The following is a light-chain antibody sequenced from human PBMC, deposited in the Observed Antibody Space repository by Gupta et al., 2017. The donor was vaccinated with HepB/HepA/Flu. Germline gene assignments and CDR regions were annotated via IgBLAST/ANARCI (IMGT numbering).Light chain of an antibody. CDR1: QSVSSS. J-gene: IGKJ3*01. CDR2: DAS. CDR3: QQRSNWPIT. Sequence: EIALTQSPDTLSLSPGERATLSCRASQSVSSSLTWFQQKPGQAPRLLIYDASNRATGIPTRFSGSGSGTDFTLTITSLEPEDFAVYFCQQRSNWPITFGHGTKVDI. V-gene: IGKV3-11*01.